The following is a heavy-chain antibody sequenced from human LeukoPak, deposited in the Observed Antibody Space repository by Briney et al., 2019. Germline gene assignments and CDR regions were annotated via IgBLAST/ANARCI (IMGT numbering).Heavy chain of an antibody. CDR2: IYPGDSDT. CDR3: ARSSAMTSNGPRDY. Sequence: GESLKISCKGSGYSFTSYWIGWVRQTPGKGLEWIGIIYPGDSDTRYSPSFQGQVTISADKSISTAFLQWSSLQASDTAMYYCARSSAMTSNGPRDYWGQGTLVTVSS. V-gene: IGHV5-51*01. J-gene: IGHJ4*02. CDR1: GYSFTSYW. D-gene: IGHD2-8*01.